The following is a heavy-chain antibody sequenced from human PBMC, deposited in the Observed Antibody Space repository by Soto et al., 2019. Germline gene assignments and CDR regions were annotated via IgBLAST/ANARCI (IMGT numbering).Heavy chain of an antibody. Sequence: QVQLVQSGAEVKKPGASVKVSCKASGHTFTSYAMHWVRQAPGQRLEWMGWINAGNGNTKYSQKFQGRVTITRDTSASTAYMELSSLRSEDTAVYYCARGKGENYYYYGMDVWGQGTTVTVSS. D-gene: IGHD3-10*01. CDR2: INAGNGNT. CDR1: GHTFTSYA. J-gene: IGHJ6*02. V-gene: IGHV1-3*01. CDR3: ARGKGENYYYYGMDV.